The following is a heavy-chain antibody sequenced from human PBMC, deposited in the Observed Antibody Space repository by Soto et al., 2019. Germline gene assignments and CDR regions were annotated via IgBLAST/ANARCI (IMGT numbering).Heavy chain of an antibody. CDR3: ARHRGSLVVVPAAIRGSWFDP. Sequence: QLQLQESGPGLVKPSETLSLTCTVSGGSISSSSYYWGWIRQPPGKGLEWIGSIYYSGSTYYNQSLKSRVTISVDTSKNQFSLKLSSVTAADTAVYYCARHRGSLVVVPAAIRGSWFDPWGQGTLVTVSS. CDR2: IYYSGST. J-gene: IGHJ5*02. V-gene: IGHV4-39*01. D-gene: IGHD2-2*01. CDR1: GGSISSSSYY.